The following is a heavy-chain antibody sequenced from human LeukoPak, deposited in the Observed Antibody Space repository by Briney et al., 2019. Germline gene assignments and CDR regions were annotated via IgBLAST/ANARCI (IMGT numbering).Heavy chain of an antibody. V-gene: IGHV3-74*01. Sequence: GGSLRLSCAASGLTVSSSYMSWVRQAPGKGLVWVSRINSAGSSTNYADSVKGRFTISRDNAKNMLYLQMNSLRGEDTAVYYCARVNCGGDCYLIDYWGQGTLVTVSS. CDR1: GLTVSSSY. J-gene: IGHJ4*02. CDR2: INSAGSST. CDR3: ARVNCGGDCYLIDY. D-gene: IGHD2-21*02.